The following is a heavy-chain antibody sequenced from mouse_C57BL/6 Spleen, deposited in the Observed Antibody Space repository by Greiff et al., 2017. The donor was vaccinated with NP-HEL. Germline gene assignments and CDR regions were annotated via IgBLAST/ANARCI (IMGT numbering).Heavy chain of an antibody. CDR2: IYPGDGDT. Sequence: VQLQQSGAELVKPGASVKISCKASGYAFSSYWMNWVKQWPGKGLEWIGQIYPGDGDTNYNGKFKGKATLTADKSSSPAYMQLSSLTSEDSAVYFCARVGYYGSSPHWYFDVWGTGTTVTVSS. D-gene: IGHD1-1*01. CDR1: GYAFSSYW. J-gene: IGHJ1*03. V-gene: IGHV1-80*01. CDR3: ARVGYYGSSPHWYFDV.